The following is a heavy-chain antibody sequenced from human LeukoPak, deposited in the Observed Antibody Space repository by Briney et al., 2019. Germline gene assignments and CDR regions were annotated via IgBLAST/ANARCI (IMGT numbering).Heavy chain of an antibody. D-gene: IGHD5-18*01. CDR2: ISSSSSY. CDR3: ARERNTAIVTAFDI. J-gene: IGHJ3*02. CDR1: GFTFSSYS. Sequence: GGSLRLSCAASGFTFSSYSMNWVRQAPGKGLEWVSSISSSSSYYYADSVKGRFTISRDNAKNSLYLQMNSLRAEDPAVYYCARERNTAIVTAFDIWGQGTVVTVSS. V-gene: IGHV3-21*01.